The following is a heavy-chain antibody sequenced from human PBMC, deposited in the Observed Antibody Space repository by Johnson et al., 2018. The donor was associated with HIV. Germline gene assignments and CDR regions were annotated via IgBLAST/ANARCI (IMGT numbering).Heavy chain of an antibody. CDR3: AKDLSGYSYGYGAFDI. D-gene: IGHD5-18*01. Sequence: QVQLVESGGGVVQPGRSLRLSCAASGFTFSSYGMHWVRQAPGKGLEWVAVIWYDGSNNYYADSVKGRFTISRDNSKNTLYLQMNSLRAEDTAVYYCAKDLSGYSYGYGAFDIWGQGTMVTVSS. J-gene: IGHJ3*02. CDR2: IWYDGSNN. CDR1: GFTFSSYG. V-gene: IGHV3-33*06.